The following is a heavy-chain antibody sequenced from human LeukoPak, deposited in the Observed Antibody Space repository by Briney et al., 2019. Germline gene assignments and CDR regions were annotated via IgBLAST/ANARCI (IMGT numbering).Heavy chain of an antibody. CDR3: AIGYSSGWYQFDY. CDR1: GYTFTGYY. CDR2: INPNSGGT. Sequence: ASVKVSCKASGYTFTGYYMHWVRQAPGQGHEWMGWINPNSGGTNYAQKFQGRVTMTRDTSISTAYMELSRLRSDDTAVYYCAIGYSSGWYQFDYWGQGTLVTVSS. V-gene: IGHV1-2*02. D-gene: IGHD6-19*01. J-gene: IGHJ4*02.